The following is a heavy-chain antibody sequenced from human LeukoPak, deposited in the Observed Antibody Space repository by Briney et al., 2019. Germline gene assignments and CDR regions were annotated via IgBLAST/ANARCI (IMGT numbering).Heavy chain of an antibody. CDR1: GFTFSSYS. D-gene: IGHD3-10*01. Sequence: GGSLRLSCAASGFTFSSYSMNWVRKAPGKGLEWVSFISSSSSYIYYADSVKGRFTISRDNAKNSLYLQMNSLRAEDTAVYYCARGEYGSGSYHIDHWGQGTLVTVSS. V-gene: IGHV3-21*01. CDR3: ARGEYGSGSYHIDH. J-gene: IGHJ4*02. CDR2: ISSSSSYI.